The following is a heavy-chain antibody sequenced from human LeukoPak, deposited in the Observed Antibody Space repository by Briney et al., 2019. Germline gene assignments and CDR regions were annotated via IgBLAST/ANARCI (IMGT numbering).Heavy chain of an antibody. CDR2: IIPILGIA. CDR3: ARDREVAYYYDSSGYPDY. CDR1: GGTFSSYA. J-gene: IGHJ4*02. V-gene: IGHV1-69*04. D-gene: IGHD3-22*01. Sequence: SVKVSCKASGGTFSSYAISWVRQAPGQGLEWMGRIIPILGIANYAQKFQGRVTITADKSTSTAYMELSSLRSEDTAVYYCARDREVAYYYDSSGYPDYWGQGTLVTVSS.